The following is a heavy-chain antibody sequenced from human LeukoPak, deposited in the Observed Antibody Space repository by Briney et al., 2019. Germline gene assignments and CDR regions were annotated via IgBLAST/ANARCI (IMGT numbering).Heavy chain of an antibody. V-gene: IGHV3-48*03. CDR3: ARDMATVTYYYYYGMDV. CDR1: GFTFSSYE. J-gene: IGHJ6*02. CDR2: ISSSGSTI. Sequence: PGGSLRLSCAASGFTFSSYEMNWVRQAPGKGLEWVSYISSSGSTIYYADSVKGRFTISRDNAKNSLYLQMNSLRAEDTAVYYCARDMATVTYYYYYGMDVWGQGTTVTVSS. D-gene: IGHD4-17*01.